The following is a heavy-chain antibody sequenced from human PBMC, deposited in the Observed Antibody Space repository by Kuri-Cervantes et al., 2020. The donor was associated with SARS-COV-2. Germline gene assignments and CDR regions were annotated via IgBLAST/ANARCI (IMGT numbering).Heavy chain of an antibody. V-gene: IGHV3-7*04. D-gene: IGHD2-2*01. CDR3: ARDGWGSTSHNWFDP. Sequence: GESLKISCAVSGFTFRSYWMSWVRQAPGKGLEYVANINQDGSATYYVDSVKGRFTISRDNTESSLYLQMNSLRAEDTAVYYCARDGWGSTSHNWFDPWGQGTLVTVSS. CDR2: INQDGSAT. CDR1: GFTFRSYW. J-gene: IGHJ5*02.